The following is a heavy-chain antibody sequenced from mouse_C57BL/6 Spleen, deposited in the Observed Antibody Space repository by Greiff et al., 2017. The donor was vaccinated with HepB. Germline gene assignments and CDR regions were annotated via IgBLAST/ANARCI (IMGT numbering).Heavy chain of an antibody. CDR3: TTGYYDAMDY. CDR1: GFNIKDDY. V-gene: IGHV14-4*01. D-gene: IGHD2-14*01. Sequence: VQLKESGAELVRPGASVKLSCTASGFNIKDDYMHWVKQRPEQGLEWIGWIDPENGDTEYASKFQGKATITADTSSNTAYLQLSSLTSEDTAVYYCTTGYYDAMDYWGQGTSVTVSS. J-gene: IGHJ4*01. CDR2: IDPENGDT.